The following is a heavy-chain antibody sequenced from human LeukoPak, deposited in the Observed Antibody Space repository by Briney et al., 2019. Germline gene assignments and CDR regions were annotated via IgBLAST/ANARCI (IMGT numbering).Heavy chain of an antibody. D-gene: IGHD4/OR15-4a*01. CDR2: IGSSFSV. J-gene: IGHJ6*03. CDR3: ARAYGAGSPNFYYHYMDV. CDR1: GFPFKNYG. Sequence: PGGSLRLSCAASGFPFKNYGMNWVRQAPGKGLEWITCIGSSFSVYYADSVRGRVTIPRGNPLYPAMNGLRGDDTAMYYCARAYGAGSPNFYYHYMDVWGKGTTVTVSS. V-gene: IGHV3-69-1*01.